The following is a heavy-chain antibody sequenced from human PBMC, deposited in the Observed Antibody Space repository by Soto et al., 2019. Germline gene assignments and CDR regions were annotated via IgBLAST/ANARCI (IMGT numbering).Heavy chain of an antibody. D-gene: IGHD2-21*01. V-gene: IGHV4-34*01. CDR2: INHSGNT. CDR3: ARVVVGPTNWFDP. CDR1: GGSFNAYY. Sequence: SETLSLTCAVSGGSFNAYYWSWIRQSPGKGLEWIGEINHSGNTNYNSALKSRVTISVDTSKNQFSLNLTSVTAADTAVYYCARVVVGPTNWFDPWGQGTLVTVSS. J-gene: IGHJ5*02.